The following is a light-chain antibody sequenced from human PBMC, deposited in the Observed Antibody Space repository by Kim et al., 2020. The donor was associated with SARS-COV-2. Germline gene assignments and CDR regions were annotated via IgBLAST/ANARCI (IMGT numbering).Light chain of an antibody. CDR3: HQYKDYPFT. CDR1: QDIRTS. J-gene: IGKJ4*01. CDR2: ATS. V-gene: IGKV1-16*02. Sequence: DIQMTQSPSSLSASIGDRVSITCRASQDIRTSLAWFQQKPGKAPKSLIYATSTLYSGVPSKFSGSGSGTDFTLTISGLQAEDFATYYWHQYKDYPFTFGGGTKVDIK.